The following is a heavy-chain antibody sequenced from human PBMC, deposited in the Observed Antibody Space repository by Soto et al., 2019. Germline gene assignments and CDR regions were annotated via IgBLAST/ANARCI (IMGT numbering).Heavy chain of an antibody. CDR1: GFTFSSYG. Sequence: PGGSLRLSCAASGFTFSSYGMHWVRQAPGKGLEWVAVISYDGSNKYYADSVKGRFTISRDNSKNTLYLQMNSLRAEDTAVYYCAKMAVGVYYYDSSGSDRGEYYWGQGTLVTVSS. J-gene: IGHJ4*02. D-gene: IGHD3-22*01. V-gene: IGHV3-30*18. CDR3: AKMAVGVYYYDSSGSDRGEYY. CDR2: ISYDGSNK.